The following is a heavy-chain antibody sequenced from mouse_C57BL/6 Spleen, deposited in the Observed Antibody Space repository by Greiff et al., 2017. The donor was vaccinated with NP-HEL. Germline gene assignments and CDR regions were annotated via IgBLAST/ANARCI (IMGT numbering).Heavy chain of an antibody. V-gene: IGHV1-82*01. CDR3: AREDYGSSLY. CDR2: IYPGDGDT. Sequence: QVQLQQSGPELVKPGASVKISCKASGYAFSSSWMNWVKQRPGKGLEWIGRIYPGDGDTNYNGKFKGKATLTADKSSSTAYMQLSSLTSEDSAVYFCAREDYGSSLYWGQGTTLTVSS. J-gene: IGHJ2*01. D-gene: IGHD1-1*01. CDR1: GYAFSSSW.